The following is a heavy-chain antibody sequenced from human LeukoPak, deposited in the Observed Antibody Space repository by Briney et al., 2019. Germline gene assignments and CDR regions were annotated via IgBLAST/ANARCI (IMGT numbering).Heavy chain of an antibody. V-gene: IGHV3-30*18. D-gene: IGHD3-10*01. CDR2: ISFDGTNK. CDR3: AKDFRFRFGWDGPDY. Sequence: GGSLRLSCAASEFTFSNFGMHWVRQAPGKGLEWVAVISFDGTNKFYAESVKGRFTISRDNSKNTLYLQMNSLRAEDTAVYYCAKDFRFRFGWDGPDYWGQGTLVTVSS. CDR1: EFTFSNFG. J-gene: IGHJ4*02.